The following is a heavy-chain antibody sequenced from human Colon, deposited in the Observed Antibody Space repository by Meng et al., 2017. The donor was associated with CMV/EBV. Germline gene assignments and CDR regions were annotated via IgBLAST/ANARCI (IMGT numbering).Heavy chain of an antibody. V-gene: IGHV1-69*04. Sequence: AINWVQQAGEQGHEWIGRDIDEFNRIKYGEKMRGTINMNTDKATSTAKMDLNSLRTEDTDVYYCTACSDGNLKFSKYERYFDSWGQGTLVTVSS. CDR1: A. D-gene: IGHD4-11*01. CDR2: DIDEFNRI. CDR3: TACSDGNLKFSKYERYFDS. J-gene: IGHJ4*02.